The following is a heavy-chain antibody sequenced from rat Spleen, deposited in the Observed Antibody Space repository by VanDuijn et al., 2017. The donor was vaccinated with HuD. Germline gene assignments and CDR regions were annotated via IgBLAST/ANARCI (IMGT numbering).Heavy chain of an antibody. J-gene: IGHJ2*01. V-gene: IGHV2-15*01. D-gene: IGHD1-12*03. CDR2: IWSGGTT. Sequence: QVQLKESGPGLVQPSQTLSLTCTVSGFSLTDFSVSWVRHPPGKGLEWIGAIWSGGTTDYNSALKSRLSISRDTSRSQVFLKMNSLQTEDTAIYFCTRNYDGSSFDYWGQGVMVTVSS. CDR3: TRNYDGSSFDY. CDR1: GFSLTDFS.